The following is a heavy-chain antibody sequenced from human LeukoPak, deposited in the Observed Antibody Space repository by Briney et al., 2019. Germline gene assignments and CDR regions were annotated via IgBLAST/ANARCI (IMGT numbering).Heavy chain of an antibody. Sequence: GGSLRLSCTASGFTFSNYNMNWVRQAPGKGLAWVSTISGSGGGTYYADSVKGRFTISRDNSNNTLYLQMNSLRAEDTAVFYCAKLFYSSGMYHFDYWGQGTLVTVSS. CDR1: GFTFSNYN. CDR2: ISGSGGGT. V-gene: IGHV3-23*01. J-gene: IGHJ4*02. D-gene: IGHD3-10*01. CDR3: AKLFYSSGMYHFDY.